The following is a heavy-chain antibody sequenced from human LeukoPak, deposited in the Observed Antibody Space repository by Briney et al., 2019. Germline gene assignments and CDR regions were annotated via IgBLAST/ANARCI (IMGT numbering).Heavy chain of an antibody. D-gene: IGHD2-21*02. V-gene: IGHV4-34*01. J-gene: IGHJ5*02. CDR2: INHSGST. CDR1: GGSFSGYF. Sequence: SETLSLTRAVYGGSFSGYFWSWIRQPPGKGLEWIGEINHSGSTNYNPSLKSRVTISVDTSKNQFSLKLSSVTAADTAVYYCARTLHIVVVTSHDARRRFVLWAQGTLVTVSS. CDR3: ARTLHIVVVTSHDARRRFVL.